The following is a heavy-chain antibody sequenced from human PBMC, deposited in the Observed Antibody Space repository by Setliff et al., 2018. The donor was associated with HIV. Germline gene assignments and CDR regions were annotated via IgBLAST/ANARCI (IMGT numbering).Heavy chain of an antibody. CDR3: ARHPELQNYGYFDY. V-gene: IGHV4-39*01. D-gene: IGHD3-10*01. CDR2: IYYSGST. CDR1: GDSIGSNPYY. J-gene: IGHJ4*02. Sequence: SETLSLTCTVSGDSIGSNPYYWGWIRQPPGKGLEWVASIYYSGSTYYNPSLKSRVTISVDTSKNQFSLKLSSVTAADTAVYYCARHPELQNYGYFDYWGQGTLVTVSS.